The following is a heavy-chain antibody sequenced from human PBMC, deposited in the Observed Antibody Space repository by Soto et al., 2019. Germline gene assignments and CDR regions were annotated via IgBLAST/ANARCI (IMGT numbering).Heavy chain of an antibody. D-gene: IGHD2-8*01. V-gene: IGHV3-23*01. CDR1: GLTLVSYS. CDR3: AQYGHCDNGVCQTSQFEH. Sequence: LILAFSSSGLTLVSYSISFGLQSPGKGLEWVSGISDSGGNTYYADSVKGRFTVSRDNSKNTLYPQMNSLRVGETAVYYCAQYGHCDNGVCQTSQFEHRGQRPLV. CDR2: ISDSGGNT. J-gene: IGHJ4*02.